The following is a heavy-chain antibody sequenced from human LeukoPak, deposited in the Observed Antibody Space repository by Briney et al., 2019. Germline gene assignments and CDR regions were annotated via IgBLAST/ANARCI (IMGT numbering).Heavy chain of an antibody. V-gene: IGHV3-23*01. J-gene: IGHJ4*02. D-gene: IGHD3-22*01. Sequence: PGRSLRLSCAASGFTFSSYAMHWVRQAPGRGLEWVSSISGGDGNTYYTDSVKGRFTISRDTSKNTLYLQMNSLRAEDTAIYYCAKGYYDSSNYYPFDYWGQGTVVTVSS. CDR3: AKGYYDSSNYYPFDY. CDR1: GFTFSSYA. CDR2: ISGGDGNT.